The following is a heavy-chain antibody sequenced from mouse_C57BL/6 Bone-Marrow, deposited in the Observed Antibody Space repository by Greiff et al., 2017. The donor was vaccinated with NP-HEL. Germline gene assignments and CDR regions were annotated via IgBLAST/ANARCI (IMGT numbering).Heavy chain of an antibody. D-gene: IGHD3-3*01. J-gene: IGHJ1*03. CDR1: GYTFTSYW. CDR3: ARAGLGREWYYDG. V-gene: IGHV1-69*01. Sequence: VQLQQPGAELVMPGASVKLSCKASGYTFTSYWMHWVKQRPGQGLEWIGEFDPSDSYTNYNQKFKGKSTLTVDKSSSTAYMQLSRLPSDDSAVFYGARAGLGREWYYDGWGTGTTVTVAT. CDR2: FDPSDSYT.